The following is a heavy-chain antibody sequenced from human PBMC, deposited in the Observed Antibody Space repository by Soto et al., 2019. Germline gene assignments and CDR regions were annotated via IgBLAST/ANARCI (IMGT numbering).Heavy chain of an antibody. D-gene: IGHD3-3*01. V-gene: IGHV3-23*01. CDR3: ATARAQYYDFWSGYPVDY. CDR1: GFTFSSYA. J-gene: IGHJ4*02. CDR2: ISGSGGST. Sequence: EVQLLESGGGLVQPGGSLRLSCAASGFTFSSYAMSWVRQAPGKGLEWVSAISGSGGSTYYADSVKGRITISRDNSKNEQYPQTNSLRAEDTAVYYCATARAQYYDFWSGYPVDYRGQGTLVTVSS.